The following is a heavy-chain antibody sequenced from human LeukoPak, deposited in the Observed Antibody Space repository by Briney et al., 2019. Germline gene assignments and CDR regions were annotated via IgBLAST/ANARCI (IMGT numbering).Heavy chain of an antibody. D-gene: IGHD1-26*01. J-gene: IGHJ4*02. CDR3: ARDLRDYSGAKDY. Sequence: PARSLRLSCAASGFTFSSYGMHWVRQAPGKELEWVADISYDGNKEDYADSVKGRFTVSRDNSKKTLYLQMNSLRAEDTAVYYCARDLRDYSGAKDYWGQGTLVTVSS. CDR1: GFTFSSYG. CDR2: ISYDGNKE. V-gene: IGHV3-30*03.